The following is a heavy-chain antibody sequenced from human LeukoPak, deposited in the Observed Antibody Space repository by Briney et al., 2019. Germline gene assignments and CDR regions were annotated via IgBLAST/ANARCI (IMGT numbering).Heavy chain of an antibody. V-gene: IGHV4-59*08. J-gene: IGHJ4*02. CDR1: GGSISSYY. CDR2: IYNSGST. Sequence: SETLSLTCTVSGGSISSYYWTWIRQSPGKGLEWIGYIYNSGSTNYNPSLKSRVTISVDTSKNQFSLKLSSVTAADTAVYYCARGYGGNSGIGLDYWGQGTLVTVSS. D-gene: IGHD4-23*01. CDR3: ARGYGGNSGIGLDY.